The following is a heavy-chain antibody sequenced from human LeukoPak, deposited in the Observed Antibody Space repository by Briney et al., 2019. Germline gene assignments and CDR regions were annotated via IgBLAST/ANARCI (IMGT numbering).Heavy chain of an antibody. D-gene: IGHD3-16*01. CDR3: ARGRGY. CDR1: GGSFSGYY. J-gene: IGHJ4*02. CDR2: IHSSGST. Sequence: SETLSLTCAVYGGSFSGYYWSWIRQPPGKGLEWIGSIHSSGSTYYSPSLKSRLTISVDPSKNQFSLKLSSVTAADTAVYYCARGRGYWGQGTLVTVSS. V-gene: IGHV4-34*01.